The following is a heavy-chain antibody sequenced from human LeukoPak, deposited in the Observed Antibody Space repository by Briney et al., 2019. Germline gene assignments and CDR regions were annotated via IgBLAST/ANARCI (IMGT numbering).Heavy chain of an antibody. CDR3: ASKTPGYSSSWFDAFDI. D-gene: IGHD6-13*01. Sequence: PGTSLRLSCAASGFTFSSYGMHWVRQAPGKGLEWVAVIWYDGSNKYYADSVKGRFTISRDNSKNTLYLQMNSLRAEDTAVYYCASKTPGYSSSWFDAFDIWGQGTMVTVSS. J-gene: IGHJ3*02. V-gene: IGHV3-33*01. CDR2: IWYDGSNK. CDR1: GFTFSSYG.